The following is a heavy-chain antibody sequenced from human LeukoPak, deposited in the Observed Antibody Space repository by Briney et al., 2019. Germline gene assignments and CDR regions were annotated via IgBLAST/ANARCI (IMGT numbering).Heavy chain of an antibody. Sequence: GGSLRLSCAASGLTFSDYYMSYIRQAPGKGLEWVSYISTPSTYTDYADSVRGRFTISRDNAKNLLYLQMNSLRPEDTAVYYCARDWYCSSSICYTDRNWFDPWGQGTLVTVSS. CDR3: ARDWYCSSSICYTDRNWFDP. J-gene: IGHJ5*02. V-gene: IGHV3-11*05. CDR1: GLTFSDYY. D-gene: IGHD2-2*02. CDR2: ISTPSTYT.